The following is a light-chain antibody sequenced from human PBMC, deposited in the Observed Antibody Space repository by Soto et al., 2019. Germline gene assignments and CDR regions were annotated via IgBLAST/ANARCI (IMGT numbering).Light chain of an antibody. J-gene: IGKJ4*01. CDR3: QQLGSYPLT. Sequence: IQLTQSPSSLSASVGDRVTITCRASQGISSHLAWYQQKPGRAPNLLIYEASTLQSGVPSRFSGSGSGTDFSLTISSLQPEDFATYYCQQLGSYPLTFGGGTKVEIK. CDR1: QGISSH. CDR2: EAS. V-gene: IGKV1-9*01.